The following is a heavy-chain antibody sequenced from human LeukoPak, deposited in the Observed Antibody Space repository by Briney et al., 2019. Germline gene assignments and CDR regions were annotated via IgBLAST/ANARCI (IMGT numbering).Heavy chain of an antibody. D-gene: IGHD3-10*01. CDR1: GGSISSYY. V-gene: IGHV4-59*01. CDR3: ARLYYYGSGTGWFDP. Sequence: KPSETLSLTCTVSGGSISSYYWSWIRQPPGKGLEGSGYIYYSGSTNYNPSLKSRVTISVDTSKNQFSLKLSSVTAADTAVYYCARLYYYGSGTGWFDPWGQGTLVTVSS. J-gene: IGHJ5*02. CDR2: IYYSGST.